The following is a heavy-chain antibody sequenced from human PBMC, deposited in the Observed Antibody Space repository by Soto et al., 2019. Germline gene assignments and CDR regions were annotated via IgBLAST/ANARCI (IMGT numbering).Heavy chain of an antibody. CDR1: GFMFSAYT. V-gene: IGHV3-48*04. CDR3: ARGLRNYYDRSGLHY. J-gene: IGHJ4*02. D-gene: IGHD3-22*01. Sequence: GSLRLSCAASGFMFSAYTMTWVRQSPGKGLEWLASITDDSSTIYYADSVRGRFTISRDNSKNSLYLQMNSLRAEDTAVYYCARGLRNYYDRSGLHYWGQGTLVTVSS. CDR2: ITDDSSTI.